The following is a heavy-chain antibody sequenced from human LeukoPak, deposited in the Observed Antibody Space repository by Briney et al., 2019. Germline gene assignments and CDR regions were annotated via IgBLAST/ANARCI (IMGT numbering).Heavy chain of an antibody. D-gene: IGHD3-9*01. J-gene: IGHJ4*02. V-gene: IGHV3-20*04. CDR3: ARAGLRYFDWLPDLFDY. CDR1: GLTFINFG. Sequence: PGGTLRLSCAASGLTFINFGMTWVRQAPGKGLEWVSGINWNGDSTGYADSVKGRFTISRDTAKNSLYLQMNSLRAEDTALYYCARAGLRYFDWLPDLFDYWGQGTLVIVSS. CDR2: INWNGDST.